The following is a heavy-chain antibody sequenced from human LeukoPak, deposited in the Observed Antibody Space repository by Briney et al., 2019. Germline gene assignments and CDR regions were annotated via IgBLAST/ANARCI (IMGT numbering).Heavy chain of an antibody. J-gene: IGHJ6*03. D-gene: IGHD3-3*01. CDR2: INPSGGST. CDR3: AREIITIFGVVPTYYYYMDV. V-gene: IGHV1-46*01. CDR1: GHTFTSYY. Sequence: ASVKVSCKASGHTFTSYYMHWVRQAPGQGLEWMGIINPSGGSTSYAQKFQGRVTMTRDMSTSTVYMELSSLRAEDTAVYYCAREIITIFGVVPTYYYYMDVWGKGTTVTVSS.